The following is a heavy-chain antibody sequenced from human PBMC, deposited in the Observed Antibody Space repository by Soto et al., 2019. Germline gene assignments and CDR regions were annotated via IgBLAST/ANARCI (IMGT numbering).Heavy chain of an antibody. CDR3: ARANGDTTFSIYFYYYGMDV. CDR2: INWNGGST. D-gene: IGHD3-16*01. J-gene: IGHJ6*02. V-gene: IGHV3-20*04. Sequence: GGSLRLSCAASGFTFDDYGMSWVRQAPGKGLEWVSGINWNGGSTGYADSVKGRFTISRDNAKNSLYLQMNSLRAEDTALYYCARANGDTTFSIYFYYYGMDVWGQGTTVTVSS. CDR1: GFTFDDYG.